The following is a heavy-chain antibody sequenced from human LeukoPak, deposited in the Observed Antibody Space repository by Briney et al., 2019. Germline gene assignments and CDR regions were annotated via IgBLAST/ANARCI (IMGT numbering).Heavy chain of an antibody. CDR1: GGSFSGYY. Sequence: SETLSLTCAVYGGSFSGYYWSWIRQPPGKGLEWIGEINHSGSTNYNPSLKSRVTISVDTSKNQFSLKLSSVTAADTAVYYCARGRYFDWFRGYGNYYMDVWGKGTTVTVSS. J-gene: IGHJ6*03. CDR2: INHSGST. D-gene: IGHD3-9*01. V-gene: IGHV4-34*01. CDR3: ARGRYFDWFRGYGNYYMDV.